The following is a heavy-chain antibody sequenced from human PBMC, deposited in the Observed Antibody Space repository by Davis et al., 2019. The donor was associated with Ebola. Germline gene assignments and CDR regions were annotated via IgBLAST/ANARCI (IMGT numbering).Heavy chain of an antibody. CDR1: GFTFSDYW. CDR3: ARAGTSTSRDY. CDR2: IKHDGSES. V-gene: IGHV3-7*01. J-gene: IGHJ4*02. D-gene: IGHD2-2*01. Sequence: GESLKISCTASGFTFSDYWMSWIRQAPGKGLEWVANIKHDGSESFYVDSVKGRFTMSRDNDKKSVSLQMNNLRAEDTAVYYCARAGTSTSRDYWGQGTLVTVSS.